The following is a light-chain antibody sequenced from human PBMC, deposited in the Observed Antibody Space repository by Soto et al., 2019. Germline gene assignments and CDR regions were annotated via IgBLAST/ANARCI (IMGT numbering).Light chain of an antibody. J-gene: IGLJ1*01. CDR2: EVD. Sequence: QSALTQPASVSGSPGQSITISCTGTLYDIGSHHYVSWYQQLPGKAPKLILYEVDNRPSGISSRFSGFRSGFTASLTISGLQAEDEADYYCSSYTSSSTLVFGTGTKLTVL. CDR1: LYDIGSHHY. V-gene: IGLV2-14*01. CDR3: SSYTSSSTLV.